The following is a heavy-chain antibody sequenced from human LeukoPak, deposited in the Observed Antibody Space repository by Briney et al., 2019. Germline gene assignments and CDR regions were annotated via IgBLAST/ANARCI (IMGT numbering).Heavy chain of an antibody. J-gene: IGHJ1*01. CDR3: ARGSSGWGFQH. D-gene: IGHD6-19*01. Sequence: GGSLRLSCAASGFTFSNYGLHWVRQAPGKGLEWLAVMWFDGSQKYYADSVKGRFTISRNNSKSMLYLQMNSLRAEDTAVYYCARGSSGWGFQHWGQGTLVTVSS. CDR2: MWFDGSQK. CDR1: GFTFSNYG. V-gene: IGHV3-33*01.